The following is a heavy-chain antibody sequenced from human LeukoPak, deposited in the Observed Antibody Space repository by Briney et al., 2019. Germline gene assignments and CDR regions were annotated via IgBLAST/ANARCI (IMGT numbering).Heavy chain of an antibody. Sequence: RSLRLSCAASGFTFSSYGMHWVRQAPGKGLEWVAVISYDGSNKYYADSVKGRFTISRDNSKNTLYLQMNSLRAEDTAVYYCAKERVGAPDYWGQGTLVTVSS. CDR2: ISYDGSNK. V-gene: IGHV3-30*18. CDR3: AKERVGAPDY. J-gene: IGHJ4*02. CDR1: GFTFSSYG. D-gene: IGHD1-26*01.